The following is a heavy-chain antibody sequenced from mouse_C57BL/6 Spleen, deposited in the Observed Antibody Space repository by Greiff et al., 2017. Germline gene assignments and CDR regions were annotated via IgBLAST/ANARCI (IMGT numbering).Heavy chain of an antibody. CDR1: GYTFTSYW. J-gene: IGHJ3*01. D-gene: IGHD2-4*01. CDR2: INPSSGYT. Sequence: VQLQQSGAELAKPGASVKLSCKASGYTFTSYWMHWVKQRPGQGLEWIGYINPSSGYTKYNQKFKAKATLTADKSSSTAYMQLSSLTYEDSAVYYCARAPLYDEGFAYWGQGTLVTVSA. V-gene: IGHV1-7*01. CDR3: ARAPLYDEGFAY.